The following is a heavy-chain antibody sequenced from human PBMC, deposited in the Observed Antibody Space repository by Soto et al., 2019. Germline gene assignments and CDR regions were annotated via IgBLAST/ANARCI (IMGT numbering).Heavy chain of an antibody. CDR2: IYYSGST. CDR1: GGSISSGGYY. D-gene: IGHD7-27*01. Sequence: SETLSLTCTVSGGSISSGGYYWSWIRQHPGKGLEWIGYIYYSGSTYYNPSLKSRVAISLDTSKNHFSLTLSSVTAADTAVYYCARGPSGDKVHYWGQGALVTVSS. J-gene: IGHJ4*02. CDR3: ARGPSGDKVHY. V-gene: IGHV4-30-4*08.